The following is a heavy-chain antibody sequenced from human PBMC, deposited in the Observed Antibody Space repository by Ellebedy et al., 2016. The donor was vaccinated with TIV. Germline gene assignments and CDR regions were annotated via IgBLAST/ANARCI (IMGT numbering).Heavy chain of an antibody. CDR1: GGTFSMYA. J-gene: IGHJ4*02. V-gene: IGHV1-69*13. CDR3: ARDHLAETYPGYYFDF. Sequence: AASVKVSCKAYGGTFSMYAISWVRQAPGQGLEWMGGLIPVVGTANYAQRFKGRVTITADESTSTSYMELSSLGSDDTAVYYCARDHLAETYPGYYFDFWGQGIPVTVSS. D-gene: IGHD3-10*01. CDR2: LIPVVGTA.